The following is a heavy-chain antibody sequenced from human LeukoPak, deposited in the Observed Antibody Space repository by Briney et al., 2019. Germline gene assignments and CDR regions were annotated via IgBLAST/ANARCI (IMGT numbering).Heavy chain of an antibody. D-gene: IGHD4-17*01. CDR1: GFTFTYYA. J-gene: IGHJ4*02. Sequence: GGSLRLSCAASGFTFTYYAMSWVRQAPGKGLEWISIISDSGGSTYYADSVKGRFTISRDNTKNTVYMQMNSLRAEDTAVYYCARESGSVTSEVDFDYWGQGTLVTVSS. V-gene: IGHV3-23*01. CDR3: ARESGSVTSEVDFDY. CDR2: ISDSGGST.